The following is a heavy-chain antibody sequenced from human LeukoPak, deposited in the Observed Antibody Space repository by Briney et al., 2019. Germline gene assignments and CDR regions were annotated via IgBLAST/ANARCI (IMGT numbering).Heavy chain of an antibody. Sequence: GGSLRLSCAASGFTFSRYWMSWVRQAPGKGLEWVANIKQDGSEKYYVDSVKGRFTISRDNARNSLHLQMSSLRAEDTAVYYCARDSANVVGAKSIFDYWGQGALVTVSS. CDR3: ARDSANVVGAKSIFDY. CDR2: IKQDGSEK. J-gene: IGHJ4*02. V-gene: IGHV3-7*01. D-gene: IGHD1-26*01. CDR1: GFTFSRYW.